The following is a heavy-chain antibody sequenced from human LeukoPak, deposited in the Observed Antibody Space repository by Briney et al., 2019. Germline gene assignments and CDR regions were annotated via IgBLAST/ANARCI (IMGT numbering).Heavy chain of an antibody. Sequence: GGSLRLSCAASGFTFNDYAMHWVRQAPGKGLEWVSGISWNSGSIGYADSVKGRFTISRDNAKNSLYLQMNSLRAEHTAFYYCAKDVTGLGELSPIGNWGQGTLVTVSS. CDR3: AKDVTGLGELSPIGN. J-gene: IGHJ4*02. D-gene: IGHD3-16*02. CDR1: GFTFNDYA. CDR2: ISWNSGSI. V-gene: IGHV3-9*01.